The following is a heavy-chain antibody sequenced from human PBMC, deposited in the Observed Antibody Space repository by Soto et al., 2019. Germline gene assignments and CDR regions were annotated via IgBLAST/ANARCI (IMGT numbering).Heavy chain of an antibody. CDR2: ISYDGSNK. Sequence: GESLKISCAASGFTFSSYGMHWVRQAPGKGLEWVAVISYDGSNKYYADSVKGRFTISRDNSKNTLYLQMNSLRAEDTAVYYCAKDFTSLMVRGVTQFDYWGQGTLVTVSS. V-gene: IGHV3-30*18. CDR3: AKDFTSLMVRGVTQFDY. CDR1: GFTFSSYG. D-gene: IGHD3-10*01. J-gene: IGHJ4*02.